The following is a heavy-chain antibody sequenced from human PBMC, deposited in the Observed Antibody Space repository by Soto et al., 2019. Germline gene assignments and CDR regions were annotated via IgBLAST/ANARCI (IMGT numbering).Heavy chain of an antibody. CDR3: AGGHYYDSSGYLRAGPAVDY. V-gene: IGHV3-66*01. J-gene: IGHJ4*02. Sequence: GGSLRLSCAASGFTVSSNYMSWVRQAPGKGLEWVSVIYSGGSTYYADSVKGRFTISRDNSKTKLYLQMNSLRAEDTAVYYCAGGHYYDSSGYLRAGPAVDYWGQGTLVTVSS. CDR2: IYSGGST. D-gene: IGHD3-22*01. CDR1: GFTVSSNY.